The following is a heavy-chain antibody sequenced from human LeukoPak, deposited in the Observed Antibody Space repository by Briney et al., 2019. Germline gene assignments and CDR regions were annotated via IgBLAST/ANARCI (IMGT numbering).Heavy chain of an antibody. V-gene: IGHV4-4*02. CDR2: VYHSVST. J-gene: IGHJ4*02. CDR3: ARDNYYYGSGSYYFDY. Sequence: SGTLSLTCAVSGGSISSSYWWSWVRQPPGKGLEWIGEVYHSVSTNYYPSLKSRVTISIEKSKNQFSLKLSSVTAADTAVYYCARDNYYYGSGSYYFDYWGQGTLVTVSS. CDR1: GGSISSSYW. D-gene: IGHD3-10*01.